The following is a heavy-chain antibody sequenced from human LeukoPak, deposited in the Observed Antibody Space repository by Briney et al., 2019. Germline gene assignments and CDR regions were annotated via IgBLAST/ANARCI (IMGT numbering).Heavy chain of an antibody. D-gene: IGHD1-26*01. Sequence: SETLSLTCTVSSYSISSVYYWGWIRQPPGKGLEWIGSIYHSGSTYYNPSLKSRVTISIDRSKNQFSLNLSSVTGADTAVYYCARAREPNDAFDIWGQGTMVTVSS. CDR1: SYSISSVYY. V-gene: IGHV4-38-2*02. J-gene: IGHJ3*02. CDR2: IYHSGST. CDR3: ARAREPNDAFDI.